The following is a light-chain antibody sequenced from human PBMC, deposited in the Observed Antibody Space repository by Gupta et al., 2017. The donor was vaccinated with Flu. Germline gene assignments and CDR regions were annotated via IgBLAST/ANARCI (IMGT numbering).Light chain of an antibody. CDR3: ATWDDSLSGRGV. V-gene: IGLV1-47*01. J-gene: IGLJ3*02. Sequence: QSVLTQPPSASGTPGQTVTISCSGSSSNIGRDFVYWYQQLPGTAPKLLMYRNDQRPSGIPDRFSGSKSGTSASLAISGLRSEDEADYYGATWDDSLSGRGVFGGGTKLTVL. CDR1: SSNIGRDF. CDR2: RND.